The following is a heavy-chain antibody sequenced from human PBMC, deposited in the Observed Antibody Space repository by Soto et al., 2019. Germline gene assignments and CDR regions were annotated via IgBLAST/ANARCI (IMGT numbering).Heavy chain of an antibody. J-gene: IGHJ4*02. V-gene: IGHV4-39*01. CDR1: GGSISSSSYY. CDR2: IYYSGST. D-gene: IGHD3-22*01. Sequence: PSETLSLTCTVSGGSISSSSYYWGWIRQPPRKGLEWIGSIYYSGSTYYNPSLKSRVTISVDTSKNQFSLKLSSVTAAGTAVYYCASRYYDSSGYLYYFDYWGQGTLVTVSS. CDR3: ASRYYDSSGYLYYFDY.